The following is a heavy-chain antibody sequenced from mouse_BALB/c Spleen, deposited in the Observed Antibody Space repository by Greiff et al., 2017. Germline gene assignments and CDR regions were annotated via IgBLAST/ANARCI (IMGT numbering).Heavy chain of an antibody. J-gene: IGHJ3*01. CDR1: GFTFTDYY. V-gene: IGHV7-3*02. D-gene: IGHD2-4*01. Sequence: EVQLVESGGGLVQPGGSLRLSCATSGFTFTDYYMSWVRQPPGKALEWLGFIRNKANGYTTEYSASVKGRFTISRDNSQSILYLQMNTLRAEDSATYYCARESLYDYAAYWGQGTLVTVSA. CDR2: IRNKANGYTT. CDR3: ARESLYDYAAY.